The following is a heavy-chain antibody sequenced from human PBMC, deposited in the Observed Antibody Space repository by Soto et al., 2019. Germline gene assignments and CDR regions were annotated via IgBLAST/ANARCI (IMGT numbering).Heavy chain of an antibody. J-gene: IGHJ2*01. CDR1: GGTFSSYA. CDR3: ARECRDSSGCQPYWYFDL. CDR2: IIPIFGTA. Sequence: QVQLVQSGAEVKKPGSSVKVSCKASGGTFSSYAISWVRQAPGQGLEWMGGIIPIFGTANYAQKFQGRVTITADKSTSTAYMELSSLRSEDTAVYYCARECRDSSGCQPYWYFDLWGRGTLVTVSS. V-gene: IGHV1-69*06. D-gene: IGHD6-19*01.